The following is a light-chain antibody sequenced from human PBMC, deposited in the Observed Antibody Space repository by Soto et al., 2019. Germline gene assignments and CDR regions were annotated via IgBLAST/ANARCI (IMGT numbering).Light chain of an antibody. CDR2: DAS. V-gene: IGKV3-11*01. Sequence: EIMLKQSPATLSLYPGERATLSCRASQSVSSYLAWYQQKPGQAPRLLIYDASNRATGIPARFSGSGSGTDFTLTISSLEPEDFAVYYCQQRSNWPPLTFGGGSNVAI. CDR1: QSVSSY. CDR3: QQRSNWPPLT. J-gene: IGKJ4*01.